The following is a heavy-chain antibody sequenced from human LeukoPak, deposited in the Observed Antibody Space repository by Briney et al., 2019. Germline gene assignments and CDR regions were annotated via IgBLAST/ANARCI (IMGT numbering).Heavy chain of an antibody. J-gene: IGHJ4*02. V-gene: IGHV4-39*07. D-gene: IGHD3-22*01. Sequence: SETLSLTCTVSGGSISSSSYYWGWIRRPPGKGLEWIGSIYYSGSTYYNPSLKSRVTISVDTSKNQFSLKLSSVTAADTAVYYCARDTRDYYDSSGTFDYWGQGTLVTVSS. CDR1: GGSISSSSYY. CDR3: ARDTRDYYDSSGTFDY. CDR2: IYYSGST.